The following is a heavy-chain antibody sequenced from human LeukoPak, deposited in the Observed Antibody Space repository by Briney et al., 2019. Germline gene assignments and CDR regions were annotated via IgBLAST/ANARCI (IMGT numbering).Heavy chain of an antibody. V-gene: IGHV3-7*01. J-gene: IGHJ4*02. Sequence: GGSLRLSCVASGFTFSSYWMSWVRQAPGKGLEWVANIKQDGSEKYYVDSLKGRSTISRDNAKNSLYLQMNSLTAEDTAIYYCARSLRVAVAASYWGQGTLVTVSS. CDR1: GFTFSSYW. D-gene: IGHD6-19*01. CDR3: ARSLRVAVAASY. CDR2: IKQDGSEK.